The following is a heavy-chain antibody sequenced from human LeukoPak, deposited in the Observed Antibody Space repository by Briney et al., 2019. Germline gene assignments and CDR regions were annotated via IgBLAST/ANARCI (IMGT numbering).Heavy chain of an antibody. D-gene: IGHD2-2*01. V-gene: IGHV3-21*01. CDR2: ISSSSSYI. J-gene: IGHJ3*02. Sequence: PGGSLRLSCAASGFTFSSYSMNWVRQAPGKGLEWVSSISSSSSYIYYADSVKGRFTISRDNAKNSLYLQMNSLRAEDTAVYYCARGDIVVHHDAFDIWGQGTMVTVSS. CDR1: GFTFSSYS. CDR3: ARGDIVVHHDAFDI.